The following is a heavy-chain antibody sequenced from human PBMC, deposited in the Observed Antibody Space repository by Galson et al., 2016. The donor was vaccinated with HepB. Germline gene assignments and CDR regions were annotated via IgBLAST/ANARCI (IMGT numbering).Heavy chain of an antibody. CDR2: ICDGGSA. J-gene: IGHJ6*02. D-gene: IGHD3-10*01. CDR3: ARDPPGVPDFALDV. CDR1: GFTVSSNC. V-gene: IGHV3-66*01. Sequence: SLRLSCAASGFTVSSNCMSWVRQAPGKGLEWVSLICDGGSAYYTDSVKARFTISRDNSKNTLYLQMNNLRPEDTAVYFCARDPPGVPDFALDVWGQGITVTVSS.